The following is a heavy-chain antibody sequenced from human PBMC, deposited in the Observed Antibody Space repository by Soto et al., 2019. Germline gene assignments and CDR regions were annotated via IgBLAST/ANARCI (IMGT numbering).Heavy chain of an antibody. CDR3: ARDPGYSSSWYGDWFDP. Sequence: SETLSLTCTVSGGSISSYYWSWIRQPPGKGLEWIGYIYYSGSTNYNPSLKSRVTISVDTSKNQFSLKLSSVTAADTAVYYCARDPGYSSSWYGDWFDPWGQGTLVTVSS. D-gene: IGHD6-13*01. V-gene: IGHV4-59*01. J-gene: IGHJ5*02. CDR2: IYYSGST. CDR1: GGSISSYY.